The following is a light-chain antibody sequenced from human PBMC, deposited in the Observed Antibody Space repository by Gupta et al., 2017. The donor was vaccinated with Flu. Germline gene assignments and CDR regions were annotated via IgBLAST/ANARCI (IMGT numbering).Light chain of an antibody. CDR1: QSLVYSDGNTY. J-gene: IGKJ1*01. CDR3: MQGSRWPWA. Sequence: VVITQCPLSRPVTLDQPAPSSCRSSQSLVYSDGNTYWHWIQQRPGQSPRRLIYQVSHRASGVPDRFSGSGSGTDFTLKISRVEAEDVGVYYCMQGSRWPWAFGQGTKVEIK. CDR2: QVS. V-gene: IGKV2-30*01.